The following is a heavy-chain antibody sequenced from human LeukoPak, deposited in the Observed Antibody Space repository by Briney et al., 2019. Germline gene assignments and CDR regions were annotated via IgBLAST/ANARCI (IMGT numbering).Heavy chain of an antibody. CDR2: IKSDGGTT. D-gene: IGHD1-26*01. V-gene: IGHV3-74*01. J-gene: IGHJ4*02. CDR3: ARDIYSIAE. CDR1: GFTFSDYW. Sequence: GGSVRLSCAAAGFTFSDYWIHWVRQAPGKGLVWVSLIKSDGGTTNYADSVKGRFTISRDNAKNTVYLQMRSLRVEDTAVYYCARDIYSIAEWGQGTLVTVSS.